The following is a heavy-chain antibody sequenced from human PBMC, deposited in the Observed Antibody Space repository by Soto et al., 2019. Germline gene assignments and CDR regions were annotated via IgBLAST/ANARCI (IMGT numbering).Heavy chain of an antibody. J-gene: IGHJ5*02. CDR1: GFTFSGYS. D-gene: IGHD6-19*01. Sequence: GGSLRLSCVTSGFTFSGYSMNWVRQAPGKGLEWVSSISSSSTYIYYSDSVKGRFTISRDNAKNSVYLQMNSLRAEYTAVYYCATRREQCTWGQGTLVTVSS. CDR2: ISSSSTYI. V-gene: IGHV3-21*01. CDR3: ATRREQCT.